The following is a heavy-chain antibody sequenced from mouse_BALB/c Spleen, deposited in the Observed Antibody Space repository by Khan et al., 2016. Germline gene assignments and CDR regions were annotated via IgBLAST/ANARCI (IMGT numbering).Heavy chain of an antibody. V-gene: IGHV9-2-1*01. CDR2: INTETGEP. CDR1: GYTFTDYS. J-gene: IGHJ3*01. Sequence: QIQLVQSGPELKKPGETVKISCKASGYTFTDYSMHWVKQAPGKGLKWMGWINTETGEPTYADDFKGRFAFSLETSASTAYLQIHNLKNEDTATXFCALDGSGLCAYWGQGTLVTVSA. D-gene: IGHD3-2*01. CDR3: ALDGSGLCAY.